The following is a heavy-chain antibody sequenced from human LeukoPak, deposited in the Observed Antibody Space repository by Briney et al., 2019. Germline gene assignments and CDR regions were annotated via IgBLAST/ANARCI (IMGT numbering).Heavy chain of an antibody. Sequence: SCKASGGTFISYAISWVRQAPEQGLEWMGGIIPIFGTANYAQKFQGRVTITAEESTSTAYMELSSLRSEDTAVYYCARDLTHPPSTESGYWGQGTLVTVSS. D-gene: IGHD1-14*01. CDR3: ARDLTHPPSTESGY. V-gene: IGHV1-69*01. J-gene: IGHJ4*02. CDR2: IIPIFGTA. CDR1: GGTFISYA.